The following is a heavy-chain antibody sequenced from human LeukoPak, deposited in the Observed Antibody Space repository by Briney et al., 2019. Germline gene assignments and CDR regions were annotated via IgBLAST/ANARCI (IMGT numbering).Heavy chain of an antibody. CDR2: INHSGGT. D-gene: IGHD2-8*02. CDR1: GGSFSGYY. CDR3: ARGRRRRTSAPFDI. Sequence: SETLSLTCAVSGGSFSGYYWTWIRQPPGKGLEWIGEINHSGGTDYNPSLKSRVTVSVDTSKNQFSLKVTSVTAADTAVYYCARGRRRRTSAPFDIWGQGTMVTVSS. V-gene: IGHV4-34*01. J-gene: IGHJ3*02.